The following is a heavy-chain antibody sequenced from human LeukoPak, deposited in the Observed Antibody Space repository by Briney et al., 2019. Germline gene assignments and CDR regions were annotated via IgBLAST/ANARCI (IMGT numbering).Heavy chain of an antibody. CDR1: GYTFTGYY. J-gene: IGHJ6*04. CDR3: ARGRIAVAGTGRYYYYGMDV. CDR2: INPNSGGT. Sequence: ASVKVSCKASGYTFTGYYMHWVRQAPGQGLEWMGWINPNSGGTNHAQKFQGWVTMTRDTSISTAYMELSRLRSDDTAVYYCARGRIAVAGTGRYYYYGMDVWGKGTTVTVSS. D-gene: IGHD6-19*01. V-gene: IGHV1-2*04.